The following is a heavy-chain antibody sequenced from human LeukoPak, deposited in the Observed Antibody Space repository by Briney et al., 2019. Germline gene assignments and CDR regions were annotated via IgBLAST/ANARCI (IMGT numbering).Heavy chain of an antibody. V-gene: IGHV3-30-3*01. J-gene: IGHJ4*02. Sequence: PGGSLRLSCAASGFTFSSYAMHWVRQAPGKGLEWVAVISYDGSNKYYADSVKGRFTISRDNSKNTLYLQMNSLRAEDTAVYYCARDNVLSGYYDSSGSLGYFDYWGQGTLVTVSS. CDR3: ARDNVLSGYYDSSGSLGYFDY. CDR2: ISYDGSNK. CDR1: GFTFSSYA. D-gene: IGHD3-22*01.